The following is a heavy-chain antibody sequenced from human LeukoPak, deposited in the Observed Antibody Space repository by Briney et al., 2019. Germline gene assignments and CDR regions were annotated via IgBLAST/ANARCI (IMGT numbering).Heavy chain of an antibody. D-gene: IGHD6-13*01. J-gene: IGHJ4*02. CDR1: GYSFSSGYY. CDR3: ARGYSSSWYGKPFDY. V-gene: IGHV4-38-2*02. CDR2: IYHSGST. Sequence: PSETLSLTCTVSGYSFSSGYYWGWIRPPPGMGLEWIGNIYHSGSTYYSPSLKSRVTISVDTSKNQFSLKLSSVTAADTAVYYCARGYSSSWYGKPFDYWGQGTLVTVSS.